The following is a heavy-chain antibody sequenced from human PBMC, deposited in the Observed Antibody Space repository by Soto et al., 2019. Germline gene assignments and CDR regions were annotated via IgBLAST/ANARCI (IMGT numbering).Heavy chain of an antibody. CDR2: INSGGSFA. V-gene: IGHV3-74*01. D-gene: IGHD4-17*01. Sequence: EEQLVESGGGLAQPGGSLRLSCAASDFSFGNYWMHWVRQAPGKGLAWVSRINSGGSFASYADSVKGRFTISRDNAKNTLYLQMDSLRAEDTAIYDCARERDSGDHVPWGQGTLVTVSS. CDR1: DFSFGNYW. CDR3: ARERDSGDHVP. J-gene: IGHJ5*02.